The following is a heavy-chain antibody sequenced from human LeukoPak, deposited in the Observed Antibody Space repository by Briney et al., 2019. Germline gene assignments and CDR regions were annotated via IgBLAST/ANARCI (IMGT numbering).Heavy chain of an antibody. J-gene: IGHJ4*02. CDR3: ASERRDGYNSEIY. D-gene: IGHD5-24*01. CDR2: ISSSSSTI. Sequence: PGGSLRLSCAASGFTFSSYSMYWVRQAPGKGLEWVSYISSSSSTIYYADSVKGRFTISRDNAKNSLYLQMSSLRAEDTAVYYCASERRDGYNSEIYWGQGTLVTVSS. CDR1: GFTFSSYS. V-gene: IGHV3-48*01.